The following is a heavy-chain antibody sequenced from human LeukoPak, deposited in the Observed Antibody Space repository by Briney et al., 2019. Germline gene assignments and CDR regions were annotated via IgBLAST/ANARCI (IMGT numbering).Heavy chain of an antibody. CDR1: GFTFSSYA. Sequence: PAGSLRLSCSASGFTFSSYAMSWLRQAPGKGLEWVSAISGSGASTYYADSVKGRFTISRDNSKTTLYLQRNSLSAEDTAVYYSAKEPIYRGQGTLVTVSS. V-gene: IGHV3-23*01. CDR3: AKEPIY. CDR2: ISGSGAST. J-gene: IGHJ4*02.